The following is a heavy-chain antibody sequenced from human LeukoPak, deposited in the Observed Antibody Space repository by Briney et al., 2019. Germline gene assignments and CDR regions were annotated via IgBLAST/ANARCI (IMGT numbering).Heavy chain of an antibody. D-gene: IGHD6-13*01. Sequence: SETLSLTCTVSGGSISSYYWSWIRQPPGKGLEWIGYIYYSGSTNYNPSLKSRVTISVDTSKNQFSLKLSSVTAADTAVYYCARFYSTELQQLVRDAFDIWGQGTMVTASS. CDR3: ARFYSTELQQLVRDAFDI. CDR1: GGSISSYY. J-gene: IGHJ3*02. CDR2: IYYSGST. V-gene: IGHV4-59*01.